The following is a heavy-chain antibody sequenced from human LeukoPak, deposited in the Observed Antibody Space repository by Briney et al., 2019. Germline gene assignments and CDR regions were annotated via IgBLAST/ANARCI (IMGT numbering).Heavy chain of an antibody. CDR2: ISYDGSNK. CDR1: GFTFSSYG. V-gene: IGHV3-30*18. D-gene: IGHD1-26*01. J-gene: IGHJ4*02. CDR3: AKFPEWELLSFDY. Sequence: GRSLRLSCAASGFTFSSYGMHWVRQAPGKGLEWVAVISYDGSNKYYADSVKGRFTISRDNSKNTLYLQMNSLRAEDTAVYYCAKFPEWELLSFDYWGQGTLVTVSS.